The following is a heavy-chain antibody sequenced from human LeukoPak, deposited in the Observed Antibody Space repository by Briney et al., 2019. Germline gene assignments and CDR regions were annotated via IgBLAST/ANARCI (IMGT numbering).Heavy chain of an antibody. V-gene: IGHV1-18*01. J-gene: IGHJ4*02. Sequence: ASVKVSRKASGHTFTSYGISWVRQAPGQGLEWMGWISAYNGNTNYAQKLQGRVTMTTDTSTSTAYMELRSLRSDDTAVYYCARSEYQLLFTVYWGQGTLVTVSS. D-gene: IGHD2-2*01. CDR1: GHTFTSYG. CDR3: ARSEYQLLFTVY. CDR2: ISAYNGNT.